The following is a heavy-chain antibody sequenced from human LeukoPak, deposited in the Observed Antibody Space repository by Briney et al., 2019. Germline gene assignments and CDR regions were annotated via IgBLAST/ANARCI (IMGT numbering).Heavy chain of an antibody. CDR2: FSFDGSTE. CDR1: FSSYA. Sequence: FSSYAMXWVRQXXGXXLXXXXXFSFDGSTEYYADSVKGRFTIYRDNSKNTLYLQMNSLRAEDTAVYYCAKVRGFDYVWGSYVYWGQGTLVTVSS. J-gene: IGHJ4*02. V-gene: IGHV3-30*18. D-gene: IGHD3-16*01. CDR3: AKVRGFDYVWGSYVY.